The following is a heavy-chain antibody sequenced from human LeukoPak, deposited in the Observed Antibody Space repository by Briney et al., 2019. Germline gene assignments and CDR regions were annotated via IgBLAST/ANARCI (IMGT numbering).Heavy chain of an antibody. CDR3: ARISSSWYLKNYGMDV. D-gene: IGHD6-13*01. J-gene: IGHJ6*02. CDR1: GGSISSYY. CDR2: IYYSGST. Sequence: SETLSLTCTVSGGSISSYYWSWIRQPPGKGLEWIGYIYYSGSTNYNPSFKSRVTISVDTSKNQFSLKLSSVTAADTAVYYCARISSSWYLKNYGMDVWGQGTTVTVSS. V-gene: IGHV4-59*01.